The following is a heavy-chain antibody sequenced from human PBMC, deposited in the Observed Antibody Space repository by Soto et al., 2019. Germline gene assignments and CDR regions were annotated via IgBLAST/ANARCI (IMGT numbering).Heavy chain of an antibody. Sequence: QVQLQESGPGLVKPSETLSLTCTVSGGSISNYYWSWIRQPPGKGLEWIGYIYYSGSTNYNPSLTIRVTISVDTYKNKCSLKLSSVTAADTAVYYCARRRDAYTLFYYWGQGTLVTFSS. V-gene: IGHV4-59*08. D-gene: IGHD2-2*01. J-gene: IGHJ4*02. CDR1: GGSISNYY. CDR3: ARRRDAYTLFYY. CDR2: IYYSGST.